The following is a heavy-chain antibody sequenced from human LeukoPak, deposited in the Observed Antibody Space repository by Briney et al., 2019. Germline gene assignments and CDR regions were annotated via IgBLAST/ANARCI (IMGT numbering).Heavy chain of an antibody. V-gene: IGHV4-4*07. CDR3: AREYSSSWYKAEAFDI. CDR2: IYTSGST. D-gene: IGHD6-13*01. CDR1: GGSISSYY. J-gene: IGHJ3*02. Sequence: PSETLSLTCTVSGGSISSYYWSWIRQPAGKGLEWIGRIYTSGSTNYNPSPKSRVTISVDTSKNQFSLKLSSVTAADTAVYYCAREYSSSWYKAEAFDIWGQGTMVTVSS.